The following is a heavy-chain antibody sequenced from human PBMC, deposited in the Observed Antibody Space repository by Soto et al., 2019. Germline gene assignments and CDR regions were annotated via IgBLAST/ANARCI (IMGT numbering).Heavy chain of an antibody. J-gene: IGHJ4*02. V-gene: IGHV3-30*18. CDR1: GFTFSSHA. Sequence: QVQLVESGGGVVQPGRSLRLSCAASGFTFSSHAMHWVRQAPGKGLEWVTIISFDGSNKYYADSVKGRFTISRDNSKNTLYLQMNSLRAEDTAVYYCAKDRGLLGAAGYYFDYWGQGAPVTVAS. CDR3: AKDRGLLGAAGYYFDY. CDR2: ISFDGSNK. D-gene: IGHD6-13*01.